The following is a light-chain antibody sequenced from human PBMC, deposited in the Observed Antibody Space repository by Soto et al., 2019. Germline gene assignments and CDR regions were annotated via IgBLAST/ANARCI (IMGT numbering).Light chain of an antibody. Sequence: QSALTQPASVSGSPGQSITISCTGTSSDVGGYNYVSWYQQHPGKAPKLIIYDVSNRPSGVSNRFSGAKSGNTASLTISRLQAEDEADYYCSSYTSSSTRVFGGGTKLTVL. CDR2: DVS. CDR1: SSDVGGYNY. J-gene: IGLJ2*01. CDR3: SSYTSSSTRV. V-gene: IGLV2-14*01.